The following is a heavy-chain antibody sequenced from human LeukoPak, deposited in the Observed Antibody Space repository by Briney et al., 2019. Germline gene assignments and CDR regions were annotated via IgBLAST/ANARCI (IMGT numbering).Heavy chain of an antibody. CDR1: GYTFADYY. Sequence: ASVKISCKASGYTFADYYMHWVQQAPGKGLEWMGRVDPEDGETIYAEKFQGRVTITADTSTDTAYMELSSLRSEDTAVYYRATGVYCGGDCYPYYFDYWGQGTLVTVSS. CDR2: VDPEDGET. D-gene: IGHD2-21*02. CDR3: ATGVYCGGDCYPYYFDY. V-gene: IGHV1-69-2*01. J-gene: IGHJ4*02.